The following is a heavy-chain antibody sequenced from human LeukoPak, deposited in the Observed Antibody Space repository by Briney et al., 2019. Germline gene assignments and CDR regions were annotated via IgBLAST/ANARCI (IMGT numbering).Heavy chain of an antibody. D-gene: IGHD2-2*01. V-gene: IGHV3-23*01. J-gene: IGHJ5*02. CDR2: ISGSGGST. Sequence: GGSLRLSCAASGFTFSSYAMSWVRQAPGKGLEWVSAISGSGGSTYYADSVKGRFTISRDNSKNTLYLQMNSLRAEDTAVCYCAKDGVVVPAAPLGFDPWGQGTLVTVSS. CDR3: AKDGVVVPAAPLGFDP. CDR1: GFTFSSYA.